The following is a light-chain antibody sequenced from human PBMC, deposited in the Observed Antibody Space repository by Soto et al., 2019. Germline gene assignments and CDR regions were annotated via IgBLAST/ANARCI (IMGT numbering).Light chain of an antibody. J-gene: IGLJ1*01. Sequence: QSVLTQPASVSGSPGQSITISCTGTSSDVGGYNYVSWYQHHPGKAPKLLIYDVSNRPSGVSNRFSGSKSDNTASLTISRLQPEDEADYYCSSYTTSNTRQIVFGTGTKLTVL. CDR2: DVS. V-gene: IGLV2-14*03. CDR3: SSYTTSNTRQIV. CDR1: SSDVGGYNY.